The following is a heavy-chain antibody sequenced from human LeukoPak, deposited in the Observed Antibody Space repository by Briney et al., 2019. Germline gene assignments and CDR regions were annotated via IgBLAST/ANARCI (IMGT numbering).Heavy chain of an antibody. V-gene: IGHV4-34*01. J-gene: IGHJ4*02. Sequence: SETLSLTCAVCGGSFSGDFFTWIRQPPGKGLEWIGEINHSGSTNYNPSLKSRVTISVDTSKNQFSLKLSSVTAADTAVYYCARDFDYWGQGTLVTVSS. CDR3: ARDFDY. CDR1: GGSFSGDF. CDR2: INHSGST.